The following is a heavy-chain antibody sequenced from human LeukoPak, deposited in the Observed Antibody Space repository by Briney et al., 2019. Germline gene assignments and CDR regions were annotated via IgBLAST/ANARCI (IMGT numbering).Heavy chain of an antibody. V-gene: IGHV4-34*01. D-gene: IGHD1-26*01. CDR2: INHSGST. CDR1: GGSFSGYY. J-gene: IGHJ4*02. CDR3: AREDSVWWEGIDY. Sequence: SETLSLTCAVYGGSFSGYYWSWIRQPPGKGLEWIGEINHSGSTNYNPSLKSRVTISVDTSKNQFSLKLSSVTAADTAVYYCAREDSVWWEGIDYWGQGTLVTVSS.